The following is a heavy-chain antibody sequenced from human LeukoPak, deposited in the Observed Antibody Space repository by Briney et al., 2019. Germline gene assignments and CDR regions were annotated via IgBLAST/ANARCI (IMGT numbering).Heavy chain of an antibody. CDR3: ARANYDILTGYIGLDY. Sequence: GGSLRLSCAAPGFTFSSYGMHWVRQAPGKGREWVAVIWYDGSNKYYADSVKGRFTISRDNSKNTLYLQMNSLRAENTAVYYCARANYDILTGYIGLDYWGQGTLVTVS. D-gene: IGHD3-9*01. V-gene: IGHV3-33*01. CDR2: IWYDGSNK. J-gene: IGHJ4*02. CDR1: GFTFSSYG.